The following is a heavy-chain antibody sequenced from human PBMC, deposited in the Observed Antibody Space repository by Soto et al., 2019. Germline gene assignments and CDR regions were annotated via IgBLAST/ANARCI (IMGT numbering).Heavy chain of an antibody. CDR2: IYYSGST. D-gene: IGHD6-25*01. Sequence: SETLSLTCTVSGGSISSGSYYWGWIRQPPGKGLEWIGSIYYSGSTYYNPSLKSRVTISVDTSKNQFSLKLSSVTAADTAVYYCASQRSWVLPPDYWGQGTLVTVSS. V-gene: IGHV4-39*01. J-gene: IGHJ4*02. CDR3: ASQRSWVLPPDY. CDR1: GGSISSGSYY.